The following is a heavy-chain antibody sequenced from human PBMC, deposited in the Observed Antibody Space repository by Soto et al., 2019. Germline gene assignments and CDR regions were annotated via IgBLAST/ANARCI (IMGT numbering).Heavy chain of an antibody. CDR3: TTGLSNGYYNFDY. D-gene: IGHD3-22*01. CDR2: IKREADGGTT. CDR1: GFTFADAW. Sequence: EMQLVESGGGLVKPGGSLRLSCAASGFTFADAWMSWVRQAPGRGLEWVGHIKREADGGTTDYAAPVKGRTTISRDDSKNTLYLQMNSLKTEDTAVYYCTTGLSNGYYNFDYWGQGTPVTVSS. V-gene: IGHV3-15*01. J-gene: IGHJ4*02.